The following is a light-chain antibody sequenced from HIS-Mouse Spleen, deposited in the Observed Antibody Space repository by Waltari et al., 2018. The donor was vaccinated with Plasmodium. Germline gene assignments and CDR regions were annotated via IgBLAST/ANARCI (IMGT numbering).Light chain of an antibody. CDR3: QSADSSGTYRV. Sequence: SYELTQPPSVSVSPGQTARITCSGDALPKQYAYWYQQKPGQAPVLVIYKDSERPSGIPERFSCASSGTTVTLTISGGQAEDEADYYCQSADSSGTYRVFGGGTKLTVL. V-gene: IGLV3-25*03. CDR1: ALPKQY. CDR2: KDS. J-gene: IGLJ2*01.